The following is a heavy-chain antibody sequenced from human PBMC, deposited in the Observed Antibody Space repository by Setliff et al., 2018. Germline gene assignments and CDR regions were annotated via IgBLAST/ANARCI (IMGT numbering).Heavy chain of an antibody. D-gene: IGHD3-22*01. V-gene: IGHV4-61*02. Sequence: SETLSLTCAVSGGSISSGSYYWSWIRQPAGKGLEWVGRLHTSGSTNYNPSLKSRVTISVDTPTNQFSLKVFSVTAADTAVYYCAKEGYYDHFGYYHYYFDFWGQGTLVTVSS. CDR2: LHTSGST. CDR1: GGSISSGSYY. J-gene: IGHJ4*02. CDR3: AKEGYYDHFGYYHYYFDF.